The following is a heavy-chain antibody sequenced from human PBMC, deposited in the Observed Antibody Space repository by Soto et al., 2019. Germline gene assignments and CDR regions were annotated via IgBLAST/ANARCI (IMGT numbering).Heavy chain of an antibody. CDR1: GYTFTSYG. Sequence: GASVKVSCKASGYTFTSYGISWVRQAPGQGLEWMGWISAYNGNTNYAQKLQGRVTMTTDTSTSTAYMELRSLRSDDTAVYYCARDKRFLEWLLGDYYYYGMYVWGQGTTVTVSS. CDR2: ISAYNGNT. D-gene: IGHD3-3*01. V-gene: IGHV1-18*01. CDR3: ARDKRFLEWLLGDYYYYGMYV. J-gene: IGHJ6*02.